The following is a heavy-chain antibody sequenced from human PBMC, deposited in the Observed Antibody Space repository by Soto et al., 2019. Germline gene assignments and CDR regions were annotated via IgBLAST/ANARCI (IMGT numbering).Heavy chain of an antibody. V-gene: IGHV4-59*01. D-gene: IGHD5-18*01. Sequence: SETLSLTCTIFGGSLSSYYWSWIRQPPGKGLEWIGYIYYSGHTNYNPSLKSRVSISVDTSKNQFSLKLTSLSAADTAMYYCARERYTYGPDVWGQGTTVTVSS. CDR3: ARERYTYGPDV. CDR1: GGSLSSYY. CDR2: IYYSGHT. J-gene: IGHJ6*02.